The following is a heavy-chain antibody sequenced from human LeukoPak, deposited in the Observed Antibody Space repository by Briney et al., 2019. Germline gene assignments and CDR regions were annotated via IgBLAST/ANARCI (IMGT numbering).Heavy chain of an antibody. CDR2: IWYEGSNK. V-gene: IGHV3-33*06. D-gene: IGHD3-10*01. CDR3: AKDGPPHTMVRGVIRYYFDY. Sequence: GGSLRLSCAASGFTFSSYGMHRVRQAPGKGLEWVAVIWYEGSNKYYADSVKGRFTISRDNSKNTLYLQMNSLRAEDTAVYYCAKDGPPHTMVRGVIRYYFDYWGQGTLVIVSS. CDR1: GFTFSSYG. J-gene: IGHJ4*02.